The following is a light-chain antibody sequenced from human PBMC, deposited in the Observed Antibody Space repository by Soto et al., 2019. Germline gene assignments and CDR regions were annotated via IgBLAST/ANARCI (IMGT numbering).Light chain of an antibody. CDR3: QQYDYYPYT. CDR1: QRISSW. J-gene: IGKJ2*01. Sequence: DIQMTQSPSTLSASVGDRVTITCRASQRISSWLAWYQQKSGEAPKILIYKASSLESWVPSRFSGSGSGTEFTLTISRLQPDDFATYYCQQYDYYPYTFGQGTKLDIK. V-gene: IGKV1-5*03. CDR2: KAS.